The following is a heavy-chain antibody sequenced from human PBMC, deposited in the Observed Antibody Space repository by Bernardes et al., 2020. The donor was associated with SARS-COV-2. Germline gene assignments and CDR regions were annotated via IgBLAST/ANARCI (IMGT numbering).Heavy chain of an antibody. J-gene: IGHJ5*02. CDR2: IRGSTTLT. CDR3: AKNPPYTDGWYRWFDP. V-gene: IGHV3-23*01. Sequence: GGSLRLSCVASGFTFRNYAMSWVRQAPGKGLDWVAGIRGSTTLTYYADSVKGRFTISRDNSRNTLYLQMTSLSVEDTAVYYCAKNPPYTDGWYRWFDPWGQGTLVTVSS. CDR1: GFTFRNYA. D-gene: IGHD6-19*01.